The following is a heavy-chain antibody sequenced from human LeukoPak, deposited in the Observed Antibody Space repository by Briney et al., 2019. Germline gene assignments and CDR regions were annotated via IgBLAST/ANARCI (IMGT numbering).Heavy chain of an antibody. CDR1: GGSISSYY. D-gene: IGHD4-23*01. J-gene: IGHJ4*02. CDR3: ARVGYGGNSCY. V-gene: IGHV4-34*01. Sequence: SETLSLTCTVSGGSISSYYWSWIRQPPGKGLEWIGEINHSGSTNYNPSLKSRVTISVDTSKNQFSLKLSSVTAADTAVYYCARVGYGGNSCYWGQGTLVTVSS. CDR2: INHSGST.